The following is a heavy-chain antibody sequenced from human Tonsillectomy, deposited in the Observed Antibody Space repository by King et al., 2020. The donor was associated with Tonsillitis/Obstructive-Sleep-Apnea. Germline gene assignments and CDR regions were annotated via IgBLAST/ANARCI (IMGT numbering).Heavy chain of an antibody. V-gene: IGHV5-10-1*03. D-gene: IGHD3-22*01. CDR2: IDPSDSYT. CDR1: GYSFTSYW. CDR3: ASTPNYYDSSGHPPSNYGMDV. Sequence: EVQLVESGAEVKKPGESLRISCKASGYSFTSYWSSWVRQIPGKGLEWMGRIDPSDSYTNYSPSFQAHVTISADKYISTAYLQWSSLRVSDTDMYYCASTPNYYDSSGHPPSNYGMDVGGQGTTVTVSS. J-gene: IGHJ6*02.